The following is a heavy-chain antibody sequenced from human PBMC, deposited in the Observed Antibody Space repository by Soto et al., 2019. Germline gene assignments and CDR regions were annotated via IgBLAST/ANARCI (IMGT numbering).Heavy chain of an antibody. V-gene: IGHV3-20*04. D-gene: IGHD2-15*01. CDR3: ARGCSGGSCYSGYNWFDP. J-gene: IGHJ5*02. CDR1: GFTFDDYG. CDR2: INWNGGST. Sequence: EVQLVESGGGVVRPGGSLRLSCAASGFTFDDYGMSWVRQAPGKGLEWVSGINWNGGSTGYADSVKGRFTISRDNAKNSLYLQMNSLRAEDTALYYCARGCSGGSCYSGYNWFDPWGQGTLVTVSS.